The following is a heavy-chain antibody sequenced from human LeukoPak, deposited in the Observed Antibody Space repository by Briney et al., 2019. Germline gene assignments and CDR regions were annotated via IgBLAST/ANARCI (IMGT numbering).Heavy chain of an antibody. V-gene: IGHV1-18*01. D-gene: IGHD4-23*01. CDR2: ISTYNGNT. CDR1: GYSFTSSS. J-gene: IGHJ4*02. Sequence: ASVNLSCEASGYSFTSSSISWVLQAPGQRVEWMGWISTYNGNTNYTQKLQGRVTMTTDTSTNTAYMELRSLRSADTAVYYCARLTVVTPPDYWGQGTLVTVSS. CDR3: ARLTVVTPPDY.